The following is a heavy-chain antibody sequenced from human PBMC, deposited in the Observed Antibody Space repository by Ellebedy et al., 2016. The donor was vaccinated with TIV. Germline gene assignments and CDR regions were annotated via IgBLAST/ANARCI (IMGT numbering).Heavy chain of an antibody. J-gene: IGHJ4*02. V-gene: IGHV3-20*04. Sequence: GESLKISXAASGFTFDDYGMSWVRQAPGKGLEWVSGINWNGGSTGYADSVKGRFTISRDNAKNSLYLQMNSLRAEDTALYYCARDLSRTDFYSSGPSEPYYFDYWGQGTLVTVSS. D-gene: IGHD6-19*01. CDR1: GFTFDDYG. CDR3: ARDLSRTDFYSSGPSEPYYFDY. CDR2: INWNGGST.